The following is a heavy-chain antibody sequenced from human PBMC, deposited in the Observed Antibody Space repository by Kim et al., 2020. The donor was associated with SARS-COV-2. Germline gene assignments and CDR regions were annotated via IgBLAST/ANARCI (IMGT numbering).Heavy chain of an antibody. D-gene: IGHD2-21*02. CDR3: ARLEGICGGDCYPDDDAFDI. CDR2: IDPSDSYT. Sequence: GESLKISCKGSGYSFTSYWISWVRQMPGKGLEWMGRIDPSDSYTNYSPSFQGHVTISADKSISTAYLQWSSLKASDTAMYYCARLEGICGGDCYPDDDAFDIWGQGTMVTVSS. CDR1: GYSFTSYW. J-gene: IGHJ3*02. V-gene: IGHV5-10-1*01.